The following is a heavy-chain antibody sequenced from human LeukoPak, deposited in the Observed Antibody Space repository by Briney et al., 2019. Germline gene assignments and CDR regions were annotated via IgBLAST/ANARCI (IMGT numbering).Heavy chain of an antibody. V-gene: IGHV3-11*01. Sequence: GGSLRLSCAASGFTFSDYYMNWIRQALGKGLEWVSYISSSGYTKHYADSVKGRFTISRDTAKNSLYLQMNNLRAEDTALYYCARETGSGYDAFDLWGQGTMVTVSS. CDR3: ARETGSGYDAFDL. CDR1: GFTFSDYY. D-gene: IGHD6-19*01. CDR2: ISSSGYTK. J-gene: IGHJ3*01.